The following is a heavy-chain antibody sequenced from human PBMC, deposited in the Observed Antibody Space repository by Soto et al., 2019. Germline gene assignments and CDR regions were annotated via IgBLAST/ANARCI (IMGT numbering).Heavy chain of an antibody. Sequence: ASVKVSCKVSGYTLTELSMHWVRQAPGKGLEWMGGFDPEDGETIYAQKFQGRVTMTEDTSTDTAYMELSSLRSEDTAVYYCATDVVFEIFGVDLNPRDYGMDVWGQGTTVTVSS. CDR2: FDPEDGET. J-gene: IGHJ6*02. CDR3: ATDVVFEIFGVDLNPRDYGMDV. V-gene: IGHV1-24*01. CDR1: GYTLTELS. D-gene: IGHD3-3*01.